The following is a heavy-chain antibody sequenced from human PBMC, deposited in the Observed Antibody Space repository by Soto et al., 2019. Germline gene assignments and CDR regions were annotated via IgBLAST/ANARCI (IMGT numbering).Heavy chain of an antibody. CDR3: ARDRGPPRYLYYGMDV. CDR1: GFTFSTYW. V-gene: IGHV3-7*01. J-gene: IGHJ6*02. D-gene: IGHD3-10*01. Sequence: SLRLSCAASGFTFSTYWMSWVRQAPGKGLEWVGNLKQDGSGENYVDSVKGRFTISRDNANHSLYLQMNSLRAEDTAVYYCARDRGPPRYLYYGMDVWGQGTTVTVSS. CDR2: LKQDGSGE.